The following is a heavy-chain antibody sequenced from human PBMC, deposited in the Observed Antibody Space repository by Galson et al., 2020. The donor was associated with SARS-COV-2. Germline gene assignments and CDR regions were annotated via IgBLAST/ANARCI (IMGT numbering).Heavy chain of an antibody. CDR2: VYPSGTT. J-gene: IGHJ2*01. CDR1: GYSVSTTNY. Sequence: SETLSLTCTVSGYSVSTTNYWGWVRQPPGRGLEWIGSVYPSGTTYYNPSLKSRVTISVDTSKNQFSLRLDSVTAADTALYYCSRQGVNMIVLVTVPGWYFDLWGRGTLVTVSS. V-gene: IGHV4-38-2*02. CDR3: SRQGVNMIVLVTVPGWYFDL. D-gene: IGHD3-22*01.